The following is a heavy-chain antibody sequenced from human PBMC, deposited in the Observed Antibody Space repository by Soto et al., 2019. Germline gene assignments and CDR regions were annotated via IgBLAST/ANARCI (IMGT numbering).Heavy chain of an antibody. J-gene: IGHJ3*02. Sequence: QVQLVQSGAEVKKPGASVKVSCKASGYTFTSYGISWVRQAPGQGLEWMGWISSYNGNTNYAQKLQGRVTMTTDTSTSTAYMELRSLRSHDTAVYYCASSFHYGEWRGDAFDIWGQGPMVTVS. CDR3: ASSFHYGEWRGDAFDI. D-gene: IGHD4-17*01. CDR1: GYTFTSYG. CDR2: ISSYNGNT. V-gene: IGHV1-18*04.